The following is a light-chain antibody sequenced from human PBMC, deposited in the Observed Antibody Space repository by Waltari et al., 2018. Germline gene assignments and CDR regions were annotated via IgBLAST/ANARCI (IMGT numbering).Light chain of an antibody. CDR2: WAS. CDR3: QQYTDTPPMYT. Sequence: DSVMTQSPDSLAVSLGGRATINCKSSQTVLHSSNNKNYLSWYQQKPRQPPKWLTYWASTRPSGVPERFSGSGAGTDFTLTINNLQAEDVAVYYCQQYTDTPPMYTFGRGTRIEL. V-gene: IGKV4-1*01. J-gene: IGKJ2*01. CDR1: QTVLHSSNNKNY.